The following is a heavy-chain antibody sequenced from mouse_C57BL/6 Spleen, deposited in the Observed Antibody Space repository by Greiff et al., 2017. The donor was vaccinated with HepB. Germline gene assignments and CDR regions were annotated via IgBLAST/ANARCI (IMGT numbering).Heavy chain of an antibody. V-gene: IGHV2-5*01. Sequence: QVQLQQSGPGLVQPSQSLSITCTVSGFSLTSYGVHWVRQSPGKGLEWLGVLWSGGSTGYNAAFMSRLSITKDNSKSQVFFKMNSLQADDAAIYYCARHYGSSSWFAYWGQGTLITVSA. CDR1: GFSLTSYG. D-gene: IGHD1-1*01. CDR3: ARHYGSSSWFAY. CDR2: LWSGGST. J-gene: IGHJ3*01.